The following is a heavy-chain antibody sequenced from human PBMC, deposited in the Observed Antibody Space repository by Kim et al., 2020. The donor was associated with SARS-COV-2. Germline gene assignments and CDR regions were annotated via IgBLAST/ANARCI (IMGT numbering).Heavy chain of an antibody. J-gene: IGHJ4*02. CDR2: IYYSGST. CDR1: GGSISSYY. V-gene: IGHV4-59*08. CDR3: ARHESRSDGAFDY. Sequence: SETLSLTCTVSGGSISSYYWSWIRQPPGKGLEWIGYIYYSGSTNYNPFLKSRVTISVDTSKNQFSLKLSSVTAADTAVYYCARHESRSDGAFDYWGQGTLVTVSS. D-gene: IGHD3-16*01.